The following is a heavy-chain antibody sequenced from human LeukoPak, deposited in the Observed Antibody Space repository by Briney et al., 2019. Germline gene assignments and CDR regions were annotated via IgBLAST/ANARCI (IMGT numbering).Heavy chain of an antibody. CDR3: ANRYGSGSYPFDY. J-gene: IGHJ4*02. CDR2: ISGSGGST. V-gene: IGHV3-23*01. CDR1: GFTFSSYA. D-gene: IGHD3-10*01. Sequence: GESLKISCSASGFTFSSYAMSWVRQAPGKGLEWVSAISGSGGSTYYADSVKGRFTISRDNSKNTLYLQMNSLRAEDTAVYYCANRYGSGSYPFDYWGQGTLVTVS.